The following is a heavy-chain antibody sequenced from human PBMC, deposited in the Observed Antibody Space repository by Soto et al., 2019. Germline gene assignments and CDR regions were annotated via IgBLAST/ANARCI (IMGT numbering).Heavy chain of an antibody. CDR2: IYYSEST. CDR3: ARHYRSHITIFGVVILNWFDP. CDR1: GGSLSSSSYY. D-gene: IGHD3-3*01. J-gene: IGHJ5*02. Sequence: SETLFLTCTVSGGSLSSSSYYWGWIRQPPGKGLEWIGSIYYSESTYYNPSLKSRVTISVDTSKNQFSLKLSSVTAADTAVYYCARHYRSHITIFGVVILNWFDPWGQGTLVNVSS. V-gene: IGHV4-39*01.